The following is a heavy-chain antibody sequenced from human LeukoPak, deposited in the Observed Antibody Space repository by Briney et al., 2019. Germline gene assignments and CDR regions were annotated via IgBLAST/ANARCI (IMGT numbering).Heavy chain of an antibody. D-gene: IGHD4-17*01. CDR2: INPSGGST. Sequence: ASVKVSCKASGYAFTSYYMHWVRQAPGQGLEWMGIINPSGGSTSYAQKFQGRVTMTRDTSTSTVYMELSSLRSEDTAVYYCARDSDYGDYVGYFQHWGQGTLVTVSS. CDR3: ARDSDYGDYVGYFQH. V-gene: IGHV1-46*01. J-gene: IGHJ1*01. CDR1: GYAFTSYY.